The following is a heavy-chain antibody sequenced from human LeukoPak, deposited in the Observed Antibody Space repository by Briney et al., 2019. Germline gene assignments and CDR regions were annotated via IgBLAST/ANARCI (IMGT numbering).Heavy chain of an antibody. J-gene: IGHJ3*02. D-gene: IGHD6-25*01. CDR3: ASRLSDDAFDI. CDR2: IYYSGST. CDR1: GGSISSYY. V-gene: IGHV4-59*01. Sequence: SETLSLTCTVSGGSISSYYWSWIRQPPGKGLECIGYIYYSGSTNYNPSLKSRVTISVDTSKNQFSLNLSSVTAADTAVYYCASRLSDDAFDIWGQGTMVTVSS.